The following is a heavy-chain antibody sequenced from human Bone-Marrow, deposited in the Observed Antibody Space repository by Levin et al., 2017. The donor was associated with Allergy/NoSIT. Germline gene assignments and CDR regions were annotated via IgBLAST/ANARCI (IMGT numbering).Heavy chain of an antibody. CDR2: ISSSSSYI. D-gene: IGHD3-10*01. Sequence: KPGGSLRLSCAASGFTFSSYSMNWVRQAPGKGLEWVSSISSSSSYIYYADSVKGRFTISRDNAKNSLYLQMNSLRAEDTAVYYCAREIDYYGSGRNNYYYYYGMDVWGQGTTVTVSS. CDR1: GFTFSSYS. V-gene: IGHV3-21*01. CDR3: AREIDYYGSGRNNYYYYYGMDV. J-gene: IGHJ6*02.